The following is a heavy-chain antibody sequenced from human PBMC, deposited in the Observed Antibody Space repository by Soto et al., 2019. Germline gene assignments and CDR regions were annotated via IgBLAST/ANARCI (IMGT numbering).Heavy chain of an antibody. V-gene: IGHV4-30-2*01. D-gene: IGHD3-22*01. CDR2: IYRSGST. CDR1: GGSISSGGYS. J-gene: IGHJ4*02. Sequence: SETLSLTCAVSGGSISSGGYSWNWIRQPPGKGLDWIAYIYRSGSTYYNPSLKRRVTISIDSSKNQFSLRLSSVTAADTAVYYCARGQLPLQSRTDSQYFDYWGQGTLVTVYS. CDR3: ARGQLPLQSRTDSQYFDY.